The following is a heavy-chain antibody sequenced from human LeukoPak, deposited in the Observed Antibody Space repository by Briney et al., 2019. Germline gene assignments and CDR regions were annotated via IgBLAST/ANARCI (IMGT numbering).Heavy chain of an antibody. CDR3: ATTSIAAPGYRY. Sequence: GASVKVSCKASGYTFTSYYMHWVRQAPGQGLEWMGIINPSGGSTSYAQKFQGRVTMTRDTSTSTVYMELSSLRSEATAVYYCATTSIAAPGYRYWGQGTLVTVSS. CDR2: INPSGGST. V-gene: IGHV1-46*01. D-gene: IGHD6-6*01. J-gene: IGHJ4*02. CDR1: GYTFTSYY.